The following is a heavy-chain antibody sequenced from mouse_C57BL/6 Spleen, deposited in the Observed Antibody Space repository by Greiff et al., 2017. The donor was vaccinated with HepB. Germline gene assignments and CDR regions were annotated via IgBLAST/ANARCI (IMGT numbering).Heavy chain of an antibody. Sequence: VQLQQSGPELVKPGASVKISCKASGYAFSSSWMNWVKQRPGKGLEWIGRIYPGDGDTNYNGKFKGKATLTADKSSSTAYMQLSSLTSEDSAVYFCASYSNYPFDYWGQGTTLTVSS. CDR3: ASYSNYPFDY. CDR1: GYAFSSSW. CDR2: IYPGDGDT. D-gene: IGHD2-5*01. V-gene: IGHV1-82*01. J-gene: IGHJ2*01.